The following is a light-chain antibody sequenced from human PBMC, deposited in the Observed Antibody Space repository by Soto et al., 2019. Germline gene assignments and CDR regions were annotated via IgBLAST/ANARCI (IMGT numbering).Light chain of an antibody. V-gene: IGLV2-14*03. CDR3: SSYTGSSTWV. CDR2: DVA. Sequence: QAVLTQPASVSDSPGQSITISCTGTSSDVGGSNFVSWYQQHPGKPPKLIIYDVANRPSGVSNRFSGSKSGNTASLTISGLQAEDEADYYCSSYTGSSTWVFGGGTKLTVL. CDR1: SSDVGGSNF. J-gene: IGLJ2*01.